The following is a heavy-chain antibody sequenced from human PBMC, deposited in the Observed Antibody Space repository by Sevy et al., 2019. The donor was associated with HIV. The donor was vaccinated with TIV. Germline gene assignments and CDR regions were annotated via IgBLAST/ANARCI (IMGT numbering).Heavy chain of an antibody. V-gene: IGHV3-7*01. CDR3: ARDPQRYFDY. J-gene: IGHJ4*02. CDR1: VFAFSSYW. Sequence: GGSLRLSCAASVFAFSSYWMTWVRQAPGKRLEWVANIKQDGSEKYYVDSVKGRFTISRDNAKTSLYLQMNSLRAEDTAVYYCARDPQRYFDYWGQGTLVTVSS. CDR2: IKQDGSEK.